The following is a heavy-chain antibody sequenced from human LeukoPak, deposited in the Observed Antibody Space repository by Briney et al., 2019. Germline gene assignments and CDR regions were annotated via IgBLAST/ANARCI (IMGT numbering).Heavy chain of an antibody. J-gene: IGHJ3*02. CDR2: INPNSGGT. D-gene: IGHD3-10*01. CDR1: GGTFSSYS. Sequence: ASVKVSCKASGGTFSSYSITWVRQAPGQGLEWMGWINPNSGGTNYAQKFQGRVTMTRDTSISTAYMEPSRLRSDDTAVYYCARVGITMVRGVIITIDAFDIWGQGTMVTVSS. CDR3: ARVGITMVRGVIITIDAFDI. V-gene: IGHV1-2*02.